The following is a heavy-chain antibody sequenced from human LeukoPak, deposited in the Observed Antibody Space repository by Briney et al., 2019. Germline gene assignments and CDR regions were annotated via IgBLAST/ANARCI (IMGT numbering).Heavy chain of an antibody. CDR1: GFTFSSYG. CDR3: AKSFLLYYYDSSGCLDY. D-gene: IGHD3-22*01. J-gene: IGHJ4*02. CDR2: ISGSGGST. V-gene: IGHV3-23*01. Sequence: GGSLRLSCAASGFTFSSYGMSWVRQAPGKGLEWVSAISGSGGSTYYADSVKGRFTISRDNSKNTLYLQMNSLRAEDTAVYYCAKSFLLYYYDSSGCLDYWGQGTLVTVSS.